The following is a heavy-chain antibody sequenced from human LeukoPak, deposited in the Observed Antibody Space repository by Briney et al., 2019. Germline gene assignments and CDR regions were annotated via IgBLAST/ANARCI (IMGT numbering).Heavy chain of an antibody. J-gene: IGHJ4*02. D-gene: IGHD1-26*01. Sequence: PSDTLSLTCAVSGYSITSSSWWGWIRQPPGKGLEWIGYIYYSGSTNYNPSLKSRVTISVDTSKNQFSLKLSSVTAADTAVYYCARGREWEPKVFDYWGQGTLVTVSS. CDR1: GYSITSSSW. V-gene: IGHV4-28*03. CDR2: IYYSGST. CDR3: ARGREWEPKVFDY.